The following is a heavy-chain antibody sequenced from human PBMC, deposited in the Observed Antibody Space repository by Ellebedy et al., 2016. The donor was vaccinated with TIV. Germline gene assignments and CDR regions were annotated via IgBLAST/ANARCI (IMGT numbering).Heavy chain of an antibody. V-gene: IGHV3-74*01. Sequence: GESLKISCVASGFTFSRHYMHWVRQAPGKGLVWVSRIKDDGSETSYVDSVKGRFIISRDNAKNTLYLEMTSLRAEDTAVYDCATDVSYRMDVWGQGTTVTV. CDR2: IKDDGSET. D-gene: IGHD5/OR15-5a*01. CDR3: ATDVSYRMDV. CDR1: GFTFSRHY. J-gene: IGHJ6*02.